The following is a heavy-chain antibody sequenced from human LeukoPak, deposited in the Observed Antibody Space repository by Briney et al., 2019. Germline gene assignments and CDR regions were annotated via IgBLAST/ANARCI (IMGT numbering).Heavy chain of an antibody. CDR1: GFTFNTYG. Sequence: GRSLRLSCAASGFTFNTYGMHWVRQAPGKGLEWVAVIVHDGSNKFYADSVKGRFTISRDNSKNTLYLQMSGLRPEDTAVYFCAKDWGSKFASGSSYLDSWGQGTLVTVSS. CDR3: AKDWGSKFASGSSYLDS. V-gene: IGHV3-30*18. J-gene: IGHJ4*02. CDR2: IVHDGSNK. D-gene: IGHD3-10*01.